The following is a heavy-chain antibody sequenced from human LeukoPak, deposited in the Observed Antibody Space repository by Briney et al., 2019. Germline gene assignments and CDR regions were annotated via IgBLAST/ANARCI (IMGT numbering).Heavy chain of an antibody. D-gene: IGHD6-19*01. CDR1: GGSISSELYS. J-gene: IGHJ3*02. CDR3: ARTRDSSGWYGLDAFDI. V-gene: IGHV4-4*02. Sequence: PSETLSLTCTVSGGSISSELYSWSWIRQPPGKGLEWIGEIYHSGSTNYNPSLKSRVTISVDKSKNQFSLKLSSVTAADTAVYYCARTRDSSGWYGLDAFDIWGQGTMVTVSS. CDR2: IYHSGST.